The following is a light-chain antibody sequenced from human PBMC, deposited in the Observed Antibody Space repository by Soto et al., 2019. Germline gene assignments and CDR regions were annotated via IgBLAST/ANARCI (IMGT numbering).Light chain of an antibody. V-gene: IGLV3-21*02. CDR1: IGSKL. J-gene: IGLJ1*01. Sequence: YELTQPPSVSVAPGQTARITCGGNIGSKLVHWYQQKPGQAPVLVVYDDDRPSGIPERFSGFNSGNTATLTISRVEAGDEADYYCQVWDSISDVGVFGTGTKLTVL. CDR3: QVWDSISDVGV. CDR2: DD.